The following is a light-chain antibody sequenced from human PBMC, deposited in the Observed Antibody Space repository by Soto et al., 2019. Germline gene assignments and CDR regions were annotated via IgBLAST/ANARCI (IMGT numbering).Light chain of an antibody. Sequence: EIGLTQSPATLSFSAGERATLSFRASQSVSSYLAWYQQKPGQAPRLLIYDASNRATGIPARFSGSGSGTDFTLTISRLEPEDFAVYYCQQYGSSGTFGQGTKVDIK. CDR1: QSVSSY. J-gene: IGKJ1*01. CDR3: QQYGSSGT. CDR2: DAS. V-gene: IGKV3-11*01.